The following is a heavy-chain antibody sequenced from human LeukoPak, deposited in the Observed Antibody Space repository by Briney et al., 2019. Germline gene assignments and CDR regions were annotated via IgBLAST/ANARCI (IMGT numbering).Heavy chain of an antibody. CDR1: GFTFSSYS. J-gene: IGHJ4*02. Sequence: GGSLRLSCAASGFTFSSYSMNWVRQAPGKGLEWVSSISSSSSYIYYADPVKGRFTISRDNAKNSLYLQMNSLRAEDTAVYYCARDHSIFYYFDYWGQGTLVTVSS. CDR2: ISSSSSYI. V-gene: IGHV3-21*01. CDR3: ARDHSIFYYFDY. D-gene: IGHD3-3*01.